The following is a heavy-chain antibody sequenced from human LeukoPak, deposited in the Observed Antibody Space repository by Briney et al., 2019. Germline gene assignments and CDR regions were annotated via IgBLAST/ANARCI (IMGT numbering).Heavy chain of an antibody. Sequence: GGSLRLSCAASGFIFSNYAMSWVRQAPGKGLEWVSGISGSGGSTYYVDSVKGQFTISRDNAKNSLYLQMSSLRAEDTAVYYCASYYYDSSGYWVHAFDIWGQGTMVTVSS. CDR2: ISGSGGST. J-gene: IGHJ3*02. D-gene: IGHD3-22*01. V-gene: IGHV3-23*01. CDR1: GFIFSNYA. CDR3: ASYYYDSSGYWVHAFDI.